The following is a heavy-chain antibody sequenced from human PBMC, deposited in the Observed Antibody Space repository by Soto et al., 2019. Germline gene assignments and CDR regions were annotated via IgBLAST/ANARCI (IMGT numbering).Heavy chain of an antibody. Sequence: XTLSLPCSVSGGSLRNYYWNWIRQPPGRGLEWIGYVYHSGSTNYNPSLKSRVSMSVDLSRNHFSLTMHSVTAADTAVYFCTSSYSTSSSPDYWGQGTLVTVSS. V-gene: IGHV4-59*01. J-gene: IGHJ4*02. D-gene: IGHD6-6*01. CDR2: VYHSGST. CDR3: TSSYSTSSSPDY. CDR1: GGSLRNYY.